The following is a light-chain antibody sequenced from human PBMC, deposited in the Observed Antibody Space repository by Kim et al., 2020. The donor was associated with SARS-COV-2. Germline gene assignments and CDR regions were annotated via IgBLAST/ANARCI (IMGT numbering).Light chain of an antibody. J-gene: IGKJ1*01. CDR3: QQSYSTLPWT. Sequence: SVGDRVTITCRASQSISSYLNWYQQKPGKAPKLLIYAASSLQSGVPSRFSGSGSGTDFTLTISRLQPEDFATYYCQQSYSTLPWTFGQGTKVDIK. CDR2: AAS. V-gene: IGKV1-39*01. CDR1: QSISSY.